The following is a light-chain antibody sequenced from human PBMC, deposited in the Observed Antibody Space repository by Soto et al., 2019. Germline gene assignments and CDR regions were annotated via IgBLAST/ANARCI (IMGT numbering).Light chain of an antibody. CDR3: NSYTSSSSYV. V-gene: IGLV2-14*01. CDR2: EVG. J-gene: IGLJ1*01. Sequence: QSALTQPASVSGSPGQSITISCTGTSSDVGGYNYVSWYQQHPDKAPKLMIFEVGNRPSGVSNRFSGSKSGNTASLTISGLQAEDEADYYCNSYTSSSSYVFGTGTKLTVL. CDR1: SSDVGGYNY.